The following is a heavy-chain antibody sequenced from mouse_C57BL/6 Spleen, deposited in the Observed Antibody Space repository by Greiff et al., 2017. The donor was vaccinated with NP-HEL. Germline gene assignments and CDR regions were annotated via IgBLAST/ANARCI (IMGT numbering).Heavy chain of an antibody. Sequence: EVQGVESGGDLVKPGGSLKLSCAASGFTFSSYGMSWVRQTPDKRLEWVATISSGGSYTYYPDSVKGRFTISRDNAKNTLYLQMSSLKSEDTAMYYCARHRDYYFDYWGQGTTLTVSS. J-gene: IGHJ2*01. V-gene: IGHV5-6*01. CDR3: ARHRDYYFDY. CDR2: ISSGGSYT. CDR1: GFTFSSYG.